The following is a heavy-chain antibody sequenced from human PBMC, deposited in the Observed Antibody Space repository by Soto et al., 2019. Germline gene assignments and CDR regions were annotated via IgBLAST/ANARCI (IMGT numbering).Heavy chain of an antibody. Sequence: PSETLSLTCAVYGGSFSGYYWSWIRQPPGKGLEWIGEINHSGSTNYNPSLKSRVTISVDTSKNQFSLKLSSVTAADTAVYYCARSRYFDWLSHTSGWFDPWGQGTLVTVSS. V-gene: IGHV4-34*01. J-gene: IGHJ5*02. CDR2: INHSGST. D-gene: IGHD3-9*01. CDR3: ARSRYFDWLSHTSGWFDP. CDR1: GGSFSGYY.